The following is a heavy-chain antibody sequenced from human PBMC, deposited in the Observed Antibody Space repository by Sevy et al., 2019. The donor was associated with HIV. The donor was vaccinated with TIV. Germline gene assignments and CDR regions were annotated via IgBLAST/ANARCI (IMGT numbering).Heavy chain of an antibody. V-gene: IGHV3-30-3*01. CDR3: ASPIAVGAPGHWFDP. CDR2: ISYDGSNK. CDR1: GFTFSSYA. D-gene: IGHD6-19*01. Sequence: GGSLRLSCAASGFTFSSYAMHWVRQAPGKGLEWVAVISYDGSNKYYADSVKGRFTISRDNSKNTLYLQMNSLRAEDTAVYYCASPIAVGAPGHWFDPWGQGTLVTVSS. J-gene: IGHJ5*02.